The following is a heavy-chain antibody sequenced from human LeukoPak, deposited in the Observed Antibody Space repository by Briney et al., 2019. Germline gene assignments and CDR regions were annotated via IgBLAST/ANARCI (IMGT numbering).Heavy chain of an antibody. V-gene: IGHV1-46*01. CDR3: ARDRAESTALDYMDV. J-gene: IGHJ6*03. CDR1: GYTFTSYY. Sequence: GASVKVSCKASGYTFTSYYMHWVRQAPGQGLEWMGIINPSGGSTSYAQKFQGRVTMTTDTSTSTAYMELRSLRSDDTAVYYCARDRAESTALDYMDVWGKGTTVTVSS. CDR2: INPSGGST. D-gene: IGHD2-2*01.